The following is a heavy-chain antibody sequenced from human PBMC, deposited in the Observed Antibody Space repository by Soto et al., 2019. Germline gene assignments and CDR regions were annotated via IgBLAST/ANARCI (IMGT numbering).Heavy chain of an antibody. CDR2: INQDGSEI. Sequence: LRLSFAASGFTLSSYWMTWVRQAPGKGLEWVANINQDGSEIYYVDSVKGRFTISRDNAKNSVYLQMNGLRAEDSAMYYCARAVAAVGSYWGQGTLVTVSS. V-gene: IGHV3-7*01. CDR3: ARAVAAVGSY. D-gene: IGHD6-13*01. J-gene: IGHJ4*02. CDR1: GFTLSSYW.